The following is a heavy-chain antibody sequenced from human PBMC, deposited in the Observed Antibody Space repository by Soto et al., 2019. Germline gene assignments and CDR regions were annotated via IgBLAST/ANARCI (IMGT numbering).Heavy chain of an antibody. V-gene: IGHV3-48*03. CDR3: AKDGNGRKSGEYFQI. Sequence: GWSLRLSCAASGFTFSRYEMSWVRQAPGKGLEWVSYITDSGNTKYYADSVKGRFTISRDNGKRSLYLQMNSLRAEETAVYYCAKDGNGRKSGEYFQIWGQGTLVTESS. J-gene: IGHJ1*01. D-gene: IGHD1-26*01. CDR2: ITDSGNTK. CDR1: GFTFSRYE.